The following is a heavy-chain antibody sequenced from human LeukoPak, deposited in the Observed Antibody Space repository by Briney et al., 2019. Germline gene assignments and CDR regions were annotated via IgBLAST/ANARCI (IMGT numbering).Heavy chain of an antibody. Sequence: SVKVSCKASGGTFSNYAISWVRQAPGQGLEWMGGTIPMFDKTNYAQKFQGRVTITADESTSTAYMELSSLRSEDTAVYYCARDPLDSGSYYFDYWGQGTLVTVSS. D-gene: IGHD3-22*01. CDR3: ARDPLDSGSYYFDY. CDR1: GGTFSNYA. CDR2: TIPMFDKT. V-gene: IGHV1-69*01. J-gene: IGHJ4*02.